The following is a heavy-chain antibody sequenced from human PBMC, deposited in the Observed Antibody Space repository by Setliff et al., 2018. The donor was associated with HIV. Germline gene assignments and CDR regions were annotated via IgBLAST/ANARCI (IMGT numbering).Heavy chain of an antibody. CDR1: GFTFSNYA. J-gene: IGHJ3*02. D-gene: IGHD3-22*01. V-gene: IGHV3-23*01. Sequence: PGGSLRLSCAASGFTFSNYAMNWVRQAPGKGLEWVSTISGSGGLTFYADSVKGRFTISRDNSKNTLYLQMNSLRAEDTVVYYCAKGHYSSGDSKQNGFDMWGQGTTVTVSS. CDR2: ISGSGGLT. CDR3: AKGHYSSGDSKQNGFDM.